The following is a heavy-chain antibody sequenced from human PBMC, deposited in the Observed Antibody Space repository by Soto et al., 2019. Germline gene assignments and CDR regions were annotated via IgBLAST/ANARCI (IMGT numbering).Heavy chain of an antibody. V-gene: IGHV3-30*18. J-gene: IGHJ6*02. CDR3: AKELYRYNWNDGYYGMDV. Sequence: QVQLVESGGGVVQPGRSLRLSCAASGFTFSSYGMHWVRQAPGKGLEWVAVITYDGSNKYYADSGKGRFTISRDNSKNTLYLQMNSLRAEDTAVYYCAKELYRYNWNDGYYGMDVWGQGTTVTVSS. CDR2: ITYDGSNK. CDR1: GFTFSSYG. D-gene: IGHD1-1*01.